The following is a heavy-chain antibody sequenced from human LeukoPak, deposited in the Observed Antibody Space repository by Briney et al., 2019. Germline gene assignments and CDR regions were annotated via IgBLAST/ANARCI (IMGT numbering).Heavy chain of an antibody. D-gene: IGHD6-13*01. CDR2: ISGSGGST. J-gene: IGHJ4*02. Sequence: GGPLRLSCAASGFTFSSYAMSWVRQAPGKGLEWVSGISGSGGSTYYADSVKGRFTISRDNSKNTLYLQMNTLRAEDTAVYYCAKTPQLVPYYFDSWGQGTLVTVSS. CDR1: GFTFSSYA. V-gene: IGHV3-23*01. CDR3: AKTPQLVPYYFDS.